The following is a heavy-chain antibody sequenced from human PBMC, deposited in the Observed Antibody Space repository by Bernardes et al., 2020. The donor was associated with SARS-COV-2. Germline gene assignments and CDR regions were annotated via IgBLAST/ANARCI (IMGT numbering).Heavy chain of an antibody. CDR2: INPHSGGT. Sequence: VSCKASGYTLSDYYMHWVRQAPGQGLEWMGWINPHSGGTNYAQKFQGRVTVTRDTSISTAYMELSRLTSDDTAVYYCARDLDRLYSGSRTDAFDIWGQGTMVTVSS. CDR3: ARDLDRLYSGSRTDAFDI. CDR1: GYTLSDYY. V-gene: IGHV1-2*02. D-gene: IGHD1-26*01. J-gene: IGHJ3*02.